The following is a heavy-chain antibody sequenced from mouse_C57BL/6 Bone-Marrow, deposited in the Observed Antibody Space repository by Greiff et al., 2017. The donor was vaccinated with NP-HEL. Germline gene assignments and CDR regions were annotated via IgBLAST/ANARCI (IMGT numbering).Heavy chain of an antibody. CDR2: IYPRSGNT. CDR3: ARRWDNWDYAMDY. V-gene: IGHV1-81*01. Sequence: QVQLKESGAELARPGASVKLSCKASGYTFTSYGISWVKQSTGQGLEWIGEIYPRSGNTYYNEKFKGKATLTADKSSSTAYMELRSLTSEDSAVYFCARRWDNWDYAMDYWGQGTSVTVSS. D-gene: IGHD4-1*02. CDR1: GYTFTSYG. J-gene: IGHJ4*01.